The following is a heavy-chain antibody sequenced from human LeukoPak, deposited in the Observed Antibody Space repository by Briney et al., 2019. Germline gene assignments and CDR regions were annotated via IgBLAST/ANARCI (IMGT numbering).Heavy chain of an antibody. V-gene: IGHV3-72*01. CDR2: IRNKAYSYST. J-gene: IGHJ4*02. Sequence: PGGSLRPSCAGSGFTFSEHYMDWVRQAPGKGLEWVGRIRNKAYSYSTEYAASVKGRFTISRDDSKNSLYLQMNSLKIEDTALYYCARVRGGSSWDLDYWGQGTLVTVPS. CDR3: ARVRGGSSWDLDY. CDR1: GFTFSEHY. D-gene: IGHD6-6*01.